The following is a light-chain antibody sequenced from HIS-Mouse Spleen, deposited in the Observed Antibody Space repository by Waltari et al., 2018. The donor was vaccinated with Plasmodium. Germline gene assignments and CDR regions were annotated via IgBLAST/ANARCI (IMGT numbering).Light chain of an antibody. J-gene: IGKJ2*01. CDR3: QQYYSYPYT. Sequence: AIWMTQSPSSFSSSTGDSFPYTCRARQGISSYLAWYQQKPGKAPKVLIYAASTLQSGVPSRFSGSGSGTDFTLTISCLQSEDFATYYCQQYYSYPYTFGQGTKLEIK. CDR1: QGISSY. V-gene: IGKV1-8*01. CDR2: AAS.